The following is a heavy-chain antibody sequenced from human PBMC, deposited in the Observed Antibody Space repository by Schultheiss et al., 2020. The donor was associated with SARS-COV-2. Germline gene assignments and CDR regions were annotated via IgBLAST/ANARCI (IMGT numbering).Heavy chain of an antibody. Sequence: GGSLRLSCAASGFTFSTYAMHWVRQAPGKGLEWVALISYDGSNKYYAESVKGRFTISRDNFKNTLYLQMNSLRAEDTAVYYCARDWVTMLRGVIGLWGQGTLVTVSS. CDR1: GFTFSTYA. CDR3: ARDWVTMLRGVIGL. V-gene: IGHV3-30*07. CDR2: ISYDGSNK. D-gene: IGHD3-10*01. J-gene: IGHJ4*02.